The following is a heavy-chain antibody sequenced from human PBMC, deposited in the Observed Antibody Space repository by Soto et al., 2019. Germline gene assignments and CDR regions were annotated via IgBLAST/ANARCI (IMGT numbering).Heavy chain of an antibody. D-gene: IGHD3-22*01. V-gene: IGHV3-23*01. J-gene: IGHJ4*02. CDR2: LSGSGIST. CDR1: GFTFSSYA. CDR3: ATRYDSSGYDY. Sequence: LRLSCAASGFTFSSYAMSWVRQAPGKGLEWVSALSGSGISTYYADTVKGRFTISRDNSRNTLYLQMNSLRAEDTAVYYCATRYDSSGYDYWGQGTLVTVSS.